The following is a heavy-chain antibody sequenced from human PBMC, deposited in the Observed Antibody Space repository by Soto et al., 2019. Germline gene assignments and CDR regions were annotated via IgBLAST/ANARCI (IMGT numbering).Heavy chain of an antibody. CDR1: RGSISSSNW. D-gene: IGHD6-13*01. Sequence: SETLSLTCAVSRGSISSSNWWSWVRQPPGKGLEWIGEIYHSGSTNYNPSLKSRVTISVDKSKNQFSLKLSSVTAADTAVYYCARLNIAAAGPNWFDPWGQGTLVTVSS. J-gene: IGHJ5*02. V-gene: IGHV4-4*02. CDR2: IYHSGST. CDR3: ARLNIAAAGPNWFDP.